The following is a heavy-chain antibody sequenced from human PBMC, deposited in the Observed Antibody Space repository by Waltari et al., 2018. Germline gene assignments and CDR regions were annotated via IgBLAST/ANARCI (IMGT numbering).Heavy chain of an antibody. Sequence: QVQLVQSGAEVKKPGASVKVSCKASGYTFTGYYMHWVRQAPGQGLEWMGWINPNSGGKNYAQKFQGRVTMTRDTSISTAYMELSRLRSDDTAVYYCARAPRVAAAANWFDPWGQGTLVTVSS. CDR2: INPNSGGK. V-gene: IGHV1-2*02. D-gene: IGHD6-13*01. CDR1: GYTFTGYY. CDR3: ARAPRVAAAANWFDP. J-gene: IGHJ5*02.